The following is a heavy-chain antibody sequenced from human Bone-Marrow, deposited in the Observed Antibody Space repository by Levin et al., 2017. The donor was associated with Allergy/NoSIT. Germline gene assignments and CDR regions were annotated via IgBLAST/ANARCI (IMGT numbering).Heavy chain of an antibody. V-gene: IGHV1-69*04. Sequence: GGSLRLSCTVSGGTLDTYAINWVRQAPGQGLEWMGRIIPIVGSITYAQKFQGRVTLSADKSTTMAYMQLSSLRSEDTAVYYCARDLLGLQSSYWGQGTLITVSS. CDR1: GGTLDTYA. J-gene: IGHJ4*02. CDR3: ARDLLGLQSSY. D-gene: IGHD3-16*01. CDR2: IIPIVGSI.